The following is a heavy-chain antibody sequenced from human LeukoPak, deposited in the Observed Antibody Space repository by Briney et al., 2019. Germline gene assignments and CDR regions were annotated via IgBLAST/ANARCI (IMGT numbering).Heavy chain of an antibody. J-gene: IGHJ4*02. D-gene: IGHD1-7*01. V-gene: IGHV3-21*01. CDR2: ISSSSSYI. Sequence: TGGSLRLSCAASGFTFSSYSMNWVRQAPGKGLEWVSSISSSSSYIYYADSVKGRFTISRDNAKNSLYLQMNSLRAEDTAVYYCARDGTLELHGKPFDYWGQGTLVTVSS. CDR3: ARDGTLELHGKPFDY. CDR1: GFTFSSYS.